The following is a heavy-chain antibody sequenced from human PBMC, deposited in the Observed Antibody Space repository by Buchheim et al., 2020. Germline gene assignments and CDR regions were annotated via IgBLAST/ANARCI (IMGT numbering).Heavy chain of an antibody. CDR1: GFSLSSFS. Sequence: QVQLVESGGGVVQPGRSLRLSCAASGFSLSSFSMLWVRQAPGKGLEWVSVITYDGSDKYYADSVKGRFTISRDNSKNTLFLQMNSLRIEDTAAYYCAKGYRSFDILNPIDLWGQGTL. CDR2: ITYDGSDK. CDR3: AKGYRSFDILNPIDL. D-gene: IGHD3-9*01. J-gene: IGHJ5*02. V-gene: IGHV3-30*18.